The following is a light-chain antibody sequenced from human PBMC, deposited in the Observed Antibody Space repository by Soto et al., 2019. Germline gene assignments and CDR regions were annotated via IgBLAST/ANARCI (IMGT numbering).Light chain of an antibody. J-gene: IGLJ1*01. V-gene: IGLV2-23*01. CDR2: EGS. CDR3: CSYAGSVYV. CDR1: SSDVGSYNL. Sequence: ALTQPASVSGSPGQSITISCTGTSSDVGSYNLVSWYQQHPGKAPKLMIYEGSKRPSGVSNRFSGSKSGNTASLTISGLQAEDEADYYCCSYAGSVYVFGTGTKVTVL.